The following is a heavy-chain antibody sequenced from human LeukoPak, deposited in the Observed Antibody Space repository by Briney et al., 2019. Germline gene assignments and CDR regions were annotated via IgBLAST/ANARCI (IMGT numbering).Heavy chain of an antibody. Sequence: PSETLSLTCTVSGGSISSYFWSWIRQPPGKGLEWSGYVYYSGSTNYNPSLKSRVTISVDTSKKQFSLKLSSATAADTAVYYCARVLDLSKRGLDAFDIWGQGTMVTVSS. D-gene: IGHD3-16*01. V-gene: IGHV4-59*01. CDR3: ARVLDLSKRGLDAFDI. CDR2: VYYSGST. CDR1: GGSISSYF. J-gene: IGHJ3*02.